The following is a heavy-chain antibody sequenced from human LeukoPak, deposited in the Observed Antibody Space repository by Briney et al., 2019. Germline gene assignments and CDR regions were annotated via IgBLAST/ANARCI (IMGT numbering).Heavy chain of an antibody. J-gene: IGHJ4*02. Sequence: GGSLRLSCAASGFSFSFSNMNWVRQAPGKGLEWVSYISSTNGHTYYADSVNGRFTISRDNAKNSLYLQMNSLRAEDTAVYYCARERLAAAADYWGQGTLVTVSS. V-gene: IGHV3-21*01. CDR1: GFSFSFSN. CDR3: ARERLAAAADY. D-gene: IGHD6-13*01. CDR2: ISSTNGHT.